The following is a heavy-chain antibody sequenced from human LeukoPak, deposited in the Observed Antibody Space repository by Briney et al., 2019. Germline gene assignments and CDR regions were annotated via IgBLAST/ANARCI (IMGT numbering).Heavy chain of an antibody. Sequence: SVKVSCTASGGTFSSYAISWVRQAPGQGLEWMGGIIPILGTANYAQKFQGRVTITADESTSTAYMELSSLRSEDTAVYYCARGGYCSSTSCFIDNWFDPWGQGTLVTVSS. CDR3: ARGGYCSSTSCFIDNWFDP. CDR2: IIPILGTA. V-gene: IGHV1-69*01. CDR1: GGTFSSYA. D-gene: IGHD2-2*01. J-gene: IGHJ5*02.